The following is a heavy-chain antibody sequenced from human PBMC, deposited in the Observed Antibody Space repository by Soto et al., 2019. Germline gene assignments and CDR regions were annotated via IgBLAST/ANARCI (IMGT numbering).Heavy chain of an antibody. CDR1: GFTFSGSA. CDR3: TSTPSYDYVWGSYRS. D-gene: IGHD3-16*02. V-gene: IGHV3-73*01. Sequence: PGGSLRLSCAASGFTFSGSAMHWVRQASGKGLEWVGRIRSKANSYATAYAASVNGRFTISRDDSKNTAYLQMNSLKTEDTAVYYCTSTPSYDYVWGSYRSWGQGTLVTVSS. CDR2: IRSKANSYAT. J-gene: IGHJ5*02.